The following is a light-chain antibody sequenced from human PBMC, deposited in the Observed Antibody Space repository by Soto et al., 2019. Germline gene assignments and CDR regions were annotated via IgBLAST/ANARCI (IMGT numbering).Light chain of an antibody. CDR1: QSISSY. J-gene: IGKJ1*01. Sequence: IQMTQSPSSLSASVGDRVTITCRASQSISSYLGWYQQKPGKAPKLLIYAASSLQSGVPSRFSGSGSGTDFTLTISSLQPDDFATYYCLQDYTYPLTFGQGTKVDIK. V-gene: IGKV1-6*01. CDR3: LQDYTYPLT. CDR2: AAS.